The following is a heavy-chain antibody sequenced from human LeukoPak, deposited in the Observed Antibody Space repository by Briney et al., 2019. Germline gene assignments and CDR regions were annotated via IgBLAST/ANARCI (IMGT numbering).Heavy chain of an antibody. CDR3: ARRGYSYGKYYFDY. J-gene: IGHJ4*02. V-gene: IGHV4-59*11. D-gene: IGHD5-18*01. CDR1: GGSISSHY. CDR2: IYYSGST. Sequence: SETLSLTCTVSGGSISSHYWSWIRQPPGKGLEWIGYIYYSGSTNYNPSLKSRVTISVDTSKNQFSLKLSSVTAADTAVYYCARRGYSYGKYYFDYWGQGILVTVSS.